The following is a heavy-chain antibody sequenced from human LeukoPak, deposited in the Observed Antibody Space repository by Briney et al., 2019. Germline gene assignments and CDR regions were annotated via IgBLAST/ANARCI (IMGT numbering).Heavy chain of an antibody. J-gene: IGHJ6*02. V-gene: IGHV3-21*01. CDR2: ISSSSSYI. CDR3: ARGPFWSGYFTTQYGMDV. Sequence: GGSLRLSCAASGFTFSSYSMNWVRQAPGKGLEWVSSISSSSSYIYYADSVKGRFTISRDNAKNSLYLQMNSLRAEDTAVYYCARGPFWSGYFTTQYGMDVWGQGTTVTVSS. CDR1: GFTFSSYS. D-gene: IGHD3-3*01.